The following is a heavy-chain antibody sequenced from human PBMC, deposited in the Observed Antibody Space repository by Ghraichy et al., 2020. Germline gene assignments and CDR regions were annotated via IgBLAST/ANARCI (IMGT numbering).Heavy chain of an antibody. CDR2: ITVANGNT. D-gene: IGHD1-7*01. V-gene: IGHV1-3*01. CDR1: GYTFTTYA. Sequence: ASVKVSCKASGYTFTTYAMHWVRQAPGHRLEWMGWITVANGNTKYSQKFQGRLTLTSDTSVSTAYMDLTSLRFEDTAVYYCARVLGSVTGTAEDYWGQGTLVTVSS. CDR3: ARVLGSVTGTAEDY. J-gene: IGHJ4*02.